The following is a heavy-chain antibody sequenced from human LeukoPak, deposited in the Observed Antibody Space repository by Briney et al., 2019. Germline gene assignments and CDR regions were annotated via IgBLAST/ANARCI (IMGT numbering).Heavy chain of an antibody. D-gene: IGHD6-13*01. Sequence: PSETLSLTCTVSGGSISSSSYYWGWIRQPPGKGLEWIGSIYYSGSTYYNPSLKSRVTISVDTSKNQFSLKLSSVTAADTAVYYCARGRRAAAAGPLLGYWGQGTLVTVSS. J-gene: IGHJ4*02. CDR2: IYYSGST. CDR3: ARGRRAAAAGPLLGY. V-gene: IGHV4-39*07. CDR1: GGSISSSSYY.